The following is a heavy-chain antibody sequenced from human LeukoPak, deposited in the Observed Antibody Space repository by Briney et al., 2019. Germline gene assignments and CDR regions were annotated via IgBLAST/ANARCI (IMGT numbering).Heavy chain of an antibody. D-gene: IGHD3-10*01. Sequence: SETLSLTCAVSGGSISSGSYYWSWIRQPAGKGLEWIGRIYTSGSTNYNPSLKSRVTISVDTSKNQFSLKLSSVTAADTAVYYCARQTMDGAFDIWGQGTMVTVSS. CDR3: ARQTMDGAFDI. V-gene: IGHV4-61*02. CDR2: IYTSGST. CDR1: GGSISSGSYY. J-gene: IGHJ3*02.